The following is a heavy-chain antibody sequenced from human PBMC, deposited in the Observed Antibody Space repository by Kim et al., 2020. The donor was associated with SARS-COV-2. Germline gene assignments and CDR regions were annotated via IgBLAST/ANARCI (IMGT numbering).Heavy chain of an antibody. V-gene: IGHV3-30-3*01. CDR2: VSYDGSNK. J-gene: IGHJ4*02. D-gene: IGHD5-12*01. CDR1: GFTFSSYA. Sequence: GGSLRLSCAASGFTFSSYAMHWVRQAPGKGLEWVAIVSYDGSNKYYADSVKGRFTISRDNSKNTLSLQMNTLRIEDTAVYYCATRVDEYNWGQGTLVTVSS. CDR3: ATRVDEYN.